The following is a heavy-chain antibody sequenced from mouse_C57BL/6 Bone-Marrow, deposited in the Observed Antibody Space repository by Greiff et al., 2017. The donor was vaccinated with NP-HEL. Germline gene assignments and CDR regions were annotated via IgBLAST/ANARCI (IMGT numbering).Heavy chain of an antibody. Sequence: VQLQQSGAELARPGASVKLSCKASGYTFTSYGISWVKQRTGQGLEWIGEIYPRSGNTYYNEKFKGKATLTADKSSSTAYMKLRSLTSEDSAVYFCASNWLFAYWGQGTLVTVSA. D-gene: IGHD4-1*02. V-gene: IGHV1-81*01. J-gene: IGHJ3*01. CDR2: IYPRSGNT. CDR3: ASNWLFAY. CDR1: GYTFTSYG.